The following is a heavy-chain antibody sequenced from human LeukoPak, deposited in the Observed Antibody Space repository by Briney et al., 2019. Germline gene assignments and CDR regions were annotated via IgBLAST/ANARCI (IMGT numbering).Heavy chain of an antibody. Sequence: GGSLRLSCAASGVTFSSYAMNWVRQAPGKGLEWVAVISYDGSNKYYADSVKGRFTISRDNSKNTLYLQMNSLRAEDTAVYYCARDLKDPFQYYFDYWGQGTLVTVSS. CDR2: ISYDGSNK. V-gene: IGHV3-30-3*01. J-gene: IGHJ4*02. CDR1: GVTFSSYA. CDR3: ARDLKDPFQYYFDY.